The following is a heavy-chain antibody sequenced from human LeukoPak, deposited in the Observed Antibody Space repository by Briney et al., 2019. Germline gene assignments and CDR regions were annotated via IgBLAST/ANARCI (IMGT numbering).Heavy chain of an antibody. CDR1: GGSISSYY. D-gene: IGHD5-12*01. CDR3: ARAPVATPSEFDY. Sequence: PSETLSLTCTVSGGSISSYYWSWVRQHPGKGPEWIGYISYGGNTYYNPSLKSRVAISADTPKNQFSLKLSSTTAADTAVYYCARAPVATPSEFDYWGQGTLVTVSS. V-gene: IGHV4-59*06. J-gene: IGHJ4*02. CDR2: ISYGGNT.